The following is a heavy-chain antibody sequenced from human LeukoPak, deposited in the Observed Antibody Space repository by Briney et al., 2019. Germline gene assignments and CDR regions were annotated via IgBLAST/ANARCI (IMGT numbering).Heavy chain of an antibody. Sequence: SETLSLTCTVSGGSISSYYWSWIRQPPGKGLEWIGYIYYSGSTNYNPSLKSRVTISVDTSKNQFSLKLSSVTAADTAVYYCAREAAYGDYPSYWGQGTLVTVSS. CDR3: AREAAYGDYPSY. CDR1: GGSISSYY. J-gene: IGHJ4*02. V-gene: IGHV4-59*12. D-gene: IGHD4-17*01. CDR2: IYYSGST.